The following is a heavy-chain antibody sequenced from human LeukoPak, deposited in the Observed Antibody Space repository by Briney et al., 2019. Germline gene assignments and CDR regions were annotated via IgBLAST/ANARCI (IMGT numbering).Heavy chain of an antibody. Sequence: GGSLRPSCAASGFTFNSYGIHWVRQAPGKGLEGVAFIWYDGSNKYYADSVKGRFTISRDNSKNTLYLQVNSLRAEDTAVYYCARARTTRGFDYWGQGTLVTVSS. CDR3: ARARTTRGFDY. CDR1: GFTFNSYG. J-gene: IGHJ4*02. V-gene: IGHV3-33*01. D-gene: IGHD4-17*01. CDR2: IWYDGSNK.